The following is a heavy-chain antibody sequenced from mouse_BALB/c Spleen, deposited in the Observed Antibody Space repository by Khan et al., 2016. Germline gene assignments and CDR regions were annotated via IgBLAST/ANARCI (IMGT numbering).Heavy chain of an antibody. CDR2: INTETGEP. CDR1: GYTFTDYS. CDR3: ARWLLRYYAIDY. D-gene: IGHD2-3*01. Sequence: QIQLVQSGPELKKPGETVKISCKASGYTFTDYSMHWVKQAPGKGLKWMGWINTETGEPTYADDFKGRFAFSLETSVSTAYLQINNLKNEDTATYFCARWLLRYYAIDYWGQGTSVTVSS. J-gene: IGHJ4*01. V-gene: IGHV9-2-1*01.